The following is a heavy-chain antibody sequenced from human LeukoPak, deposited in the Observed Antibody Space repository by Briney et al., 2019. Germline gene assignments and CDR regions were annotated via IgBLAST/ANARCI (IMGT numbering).Heavy chain of an antibody. CDR2: INHSGST. Sequence: SETLSLTCAVYGGSFSGYYWSWIRQPPGKGLEWIGEINHSGSTNYNPSLKSRVTISVDTSKNQFSLKLSSVTAADTAVYYCARGYWGELLGLFDYWGQGALVTVSS. J-gene: IGHJ4*02. V-gene: IGHV4-34*01. CDR1: GGSFSGYY. D-gene: IGHD1-26*01. CDR3: ARGYWGELLGLFDY.